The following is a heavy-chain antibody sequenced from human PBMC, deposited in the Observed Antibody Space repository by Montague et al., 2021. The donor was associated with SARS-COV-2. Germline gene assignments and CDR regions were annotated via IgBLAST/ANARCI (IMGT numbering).Heavy chain of an antibody. CDR1: GFTFSSYE. CDR2: ISSSGSTI. V-gene: IGHV3-48*03. J-gene: IGHJ5*02. D-gene: IGHD3-22*01. Sequence: SLRLSCAASGFTFSSYEMNWVRQAPGKGLEWVSYISSSGSTIYYADSVKGRFTISRDNAKNSLYLQMNSLRAEDTAVYYCARGGRYDCSGYPFDPWGQGTLVTVSS. CDR3: ARGGRYDCSGYPFDP.